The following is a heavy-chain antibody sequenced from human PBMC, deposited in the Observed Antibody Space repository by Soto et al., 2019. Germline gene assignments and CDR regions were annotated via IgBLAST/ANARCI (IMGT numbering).Heavy chain of an antibody. V-gene: IGHV5-51*01. CDR3: ARQSYSSYYFDY. D-gene: IGHD6-13*01. CDR2: IYPGDATT. Sequence: GESLKISCKISGYRFSSFWIAWVRQKPGKGLEWMGIIYPGDATTIYSPSFQGRLTISVDMSISTAHLQWYDLKASDSAMYYCARQSYSSYYFDYWGQGTLVTVSS. J-gene: IGHJ4*02. CDR1: GYRFSSFW.